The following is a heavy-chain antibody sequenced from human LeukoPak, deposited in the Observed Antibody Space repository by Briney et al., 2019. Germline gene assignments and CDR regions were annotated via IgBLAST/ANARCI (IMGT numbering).Heavy chain of an antibody. CDR1: GYTFTSYY. V-gene: IGHV1-46*01. Sequence: ASVXXSCKASGYTFTSYYMHWVRQAPGQGLEGMGKINPSGGSTIYAQKFQGRVTMTRDTSTSTVYMELSSLRSEGTAVYFCSRERDYKFDYWGQGALVTVSS. CDR3: SRERDYKFDY. J-gene: IGHJ4*02. CDR2: INPSGGST. D-gene: IGHD4-11*01.